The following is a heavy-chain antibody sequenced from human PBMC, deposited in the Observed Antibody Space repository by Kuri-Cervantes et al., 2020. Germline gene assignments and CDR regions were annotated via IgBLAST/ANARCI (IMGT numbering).Heavy chain of an antibody. CDR2: ISYDGSNK. D-gene: IGHD5-12*01. CDR1: GFTFSSYG. CDR3: ARQIATIGVHYYGMDV. J-gene: IGHJ6*02. V-gene: IGHV3-30*03. Sequence: GESLKISCAASGFTFSSYGMHWVRQAPGKGLEWVAVISYDGSNKYYVDSVKGRFTISRDNSKNTLYLQMNSLRAEDTAVYYCARQIATIGVHYYGMDVWGQGTTVTVSS.